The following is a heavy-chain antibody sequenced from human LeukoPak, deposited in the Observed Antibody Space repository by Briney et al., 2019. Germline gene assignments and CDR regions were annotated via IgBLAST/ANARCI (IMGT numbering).Heavy chain of an antibody. CDR1: GFTFSKFW. Sequence: GGSLRLSCAASGFTFSKFWMHWVRQAPGKGLDWVSRINSDGTTTTYADSVKGRFTISRDNAKNTLYLQMNSLRAEDTAVYYCARSLLGGTSDYWGQGTLVTVSS. CDR3: ARSLLGGTSDY. J-gene: IGHJ4*02. D-gene: IGHD1-7*01. V-gene: IGHV3-74*01. CDR2: INSDGTTT.